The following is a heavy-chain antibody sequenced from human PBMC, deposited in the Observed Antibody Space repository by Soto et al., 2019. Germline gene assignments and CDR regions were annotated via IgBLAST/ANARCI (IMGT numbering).Heavy chain of an antibody. J-gene: IGHJ6*02. Sequence: EVQLVESGGGLAHPGGSLRLSCVGSGFTFSNFEMNWVCQVPGKGPEWVAQITNRGGTTYYADAVKGRFTVSRDNGRNSLYLQMASLRVDDTAIYYCARGGGMQLGGQTYYYYGTDVWGQGTTVTVSS. CDR3: ARGGGMQLGGQTYYYYGTDV. CDR1: GFTFSNFE. D-gene: IGHD1-1*01. CDR2: ITNRGGTT. V-gene: IGHV3-48*03.